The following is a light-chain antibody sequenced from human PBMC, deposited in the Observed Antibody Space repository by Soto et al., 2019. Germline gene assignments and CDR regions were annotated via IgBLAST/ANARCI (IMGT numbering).Light chain of an antibody. CDR2: EVS. CDR3: NSQRSSGTRV. Sequence: QSALTQPASVSGSPGQSITISCTGTSSDVGGYNYVSWYQQHPGKAPKLMIYEVSNRPSGVSNRFSGSKSGSTASLTISGLQAEDEADYYCNSQRSSGTRVFGTGTKVTVL. V-gene: IGLV2-14*01. J-gene: IGLJ1*01. CDR1: SSDVGGYNY.